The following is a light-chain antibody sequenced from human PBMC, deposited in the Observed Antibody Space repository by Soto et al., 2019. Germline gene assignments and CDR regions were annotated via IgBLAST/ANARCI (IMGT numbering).Light chain of an antibody. Sequence: EIVMTQPPATLSVSPGERATLSCRASQSVSSNLAWYQQKPGQAPRLLIHGASSRATGIPARFSGSGSGTQFTLTISSLQSEDFAVYYCQQYNNWPRTFGQGTRLEI. J-gene: IGKJ5*01. V-gene: IGKV3D-15*01. CDR1: QSVSSN. CDR3: QQYNNWPRT. CDR2: GAS.